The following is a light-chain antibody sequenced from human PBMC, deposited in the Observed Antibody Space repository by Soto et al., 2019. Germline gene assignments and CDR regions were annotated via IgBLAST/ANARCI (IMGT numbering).Light chain of an antibody. J-gene: IGKJ1*01. CDR1: QCVSSSY. CDR2: GAS. V-gene: IGKV3-20*01. CDR3: QQYGSSPPT. Sequence: EIVLTQSPGTLSLSPGERATLSCRACQCVSSSYLAWYQQKPGQAPRLLIYGASSRATGIPDRFSGSGSGTDFTLTISRLEPEDFAVYYCQQYGSSPPTFGQGTKVEIK.